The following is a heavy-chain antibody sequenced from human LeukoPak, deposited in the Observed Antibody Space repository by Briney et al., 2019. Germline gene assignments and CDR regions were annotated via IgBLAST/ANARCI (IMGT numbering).Heavy chain of an antibody. V-gene: IGHV3-23*01. CDR1: GFTFSSYA. CDR3: AKDPQITMIVGYMDV. J-gene: IGHJ6*03. CDR2: ISGSGGST. D-gene: IGHD3-22*01. Sequence: AGGSLRLSCAASGFTFSSYAMSWVRQASGKGLEWVSAISGSGGSTYYADSVKGRFTISRDNSKNTLYLQMNSLRAEDTAVYYCAKDPQITMIVGYMDVWGKGTTVTVSS.